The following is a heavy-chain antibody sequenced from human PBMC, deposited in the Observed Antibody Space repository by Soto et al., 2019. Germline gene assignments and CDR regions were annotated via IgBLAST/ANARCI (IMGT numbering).Heavy chain of an antibody. D-gene: IGHD6-19*01. J-gene: IGHJ4*02. Sequence: QVQLVQSGAEVKKPGASVKVSCKTSGYPFTSYGINWVRQAPGQGPEWMGWISAYNGKTSYTQKFQGRVTMTTDTSTSTAYLELRSLRSDDTAGYYFARDRLIAVTGLLHYWGQGTRATVSS. V-gene: IGHV1-18*01. CDR3: ARDRLIAVTGLLHY. CDR2: ISAYNGKT. CDR1: GYPFTSYG.